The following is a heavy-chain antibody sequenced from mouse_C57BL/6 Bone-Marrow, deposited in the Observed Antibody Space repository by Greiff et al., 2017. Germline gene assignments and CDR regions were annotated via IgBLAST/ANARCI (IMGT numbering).Heavy chain of an antibody. CDR2: IYPRSGNT. CDR1: GYTFTSYG. V-gene: IGHV1-81*01. D-gene: IGHD2-2*01. Sequence: VQLQQSGAELARPGASVKLSCKASGYTFTSYGISWVKQRTGQGLEWIGEIYPRSGNTYYNEKFKGQATLTADKSSSTAYVELRSLTSEDSAVYFCARARGYGYAWFAYWGQGTLVTVSA. CDR3: ARARGYGYAWFAY. J-gene: IGHJ3*01.